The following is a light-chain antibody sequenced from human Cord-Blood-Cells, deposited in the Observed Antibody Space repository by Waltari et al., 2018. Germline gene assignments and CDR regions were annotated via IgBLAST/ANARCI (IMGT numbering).Light chain of an antibody. J-gene: IGKJ4*01. CDR3: QQYNNWLT. Sequence: EIVMTQSPATLSVSPGDRATLSCRASQSVSSNLAWYQQKPGQAPTLLIYGASTRATGIPARFSGSGSGTEFTLTISSLQSEDLAVYYCQQYNNWLTFGGGTKVEIK. CDR1: QSVSSN. CDR2: GAS. V-gene: IGKV3-15*01.